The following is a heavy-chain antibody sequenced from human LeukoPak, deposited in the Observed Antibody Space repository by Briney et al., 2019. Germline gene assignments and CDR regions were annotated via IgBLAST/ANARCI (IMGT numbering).Heavy chain of an antibody. V-gene: IGHV3-13*01. D-gene: IGHD1-1*01. CDR1: GFTFSDYD. J-gene: IGHJ4*02. CDR2: IGTAGDT. Sequence: PGGSLRLSCAASGFTFSDYDMHWVRQATGKGLEWVSAIGTAGDTYYTGSVKGRFTISRENAKNSLYLQMNSLRAGDTAVYYCARVAKERVGGVYYFDYWGQGNLVTVSS. CDR3: ARVAKERVGGVYYFDY.